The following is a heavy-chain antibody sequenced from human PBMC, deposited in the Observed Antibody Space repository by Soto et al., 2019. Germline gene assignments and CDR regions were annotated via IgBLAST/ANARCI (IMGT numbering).Heavy chain of an antibody. CDR1: GGSFSGYY. CDR3: ARVDDY. J-gene: IGHJ4*02. V-gene: IGHV4-34*01. Sequence: QVQLQQWGAGLLKPSETLSLTCAVYGGSFSGYYWGWIRQPPEKGLEWIGEINHRGRTNYNPSLKSRVTRSVDTSKNQFSLKLSSVTAADTAVYYCARVDDYWGQGTLVTVSS. CDR2: INHRGRT.